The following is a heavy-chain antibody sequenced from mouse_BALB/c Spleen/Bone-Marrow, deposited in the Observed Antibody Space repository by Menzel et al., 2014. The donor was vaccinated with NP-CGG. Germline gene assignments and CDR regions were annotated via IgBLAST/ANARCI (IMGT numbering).Heavy chain of an antibody. D-gene: IGHD1-1*01. V-gene: IGHV4-1*02. CDR3: ARRGYYGRSDY. Sequence: EVQLQESGGGLVQPGGSLKLSCAASGFDFSRYWMSWVRQAPGKGLEWIGEINPDSSTINYTPSLKDKFIISRDNAKNTLSLQMSKVRSEDTALYYCARRGYYGRSDYWGQGTTLTVSS. CDR1: GFDFSRYW. CDR2: INPDSSTI. J-gene: IGHJ2*01.